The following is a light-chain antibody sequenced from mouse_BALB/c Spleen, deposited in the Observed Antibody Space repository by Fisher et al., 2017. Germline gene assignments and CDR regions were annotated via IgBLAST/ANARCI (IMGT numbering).Light chain of an antibody. CDR2: STS. CDR1: SSVSY. CDR3: QQWSSNPPT. J-gene: IGKJ2*01. Sequence: IVLTQSTAIMSASPGEKVTMTCSASSSVSYMHWYQQKSGTSPKRWIYSTSNLASGVPARFSGSGSGTSYSLTISSMEAEDAATYYCQQWSSNPPTFGGGTKLEIK. V-gene: IGKV4-59*01.